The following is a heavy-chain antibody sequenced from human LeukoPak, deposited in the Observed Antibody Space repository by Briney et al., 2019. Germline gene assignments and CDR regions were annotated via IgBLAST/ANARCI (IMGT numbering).Heavy chain of an antibody. Sequence: GGSLRLSCAASGFTFSAHYMSWIRQAPGKGLEWGSYISSSGTTIYYADSVKGRFTISRDNAKNSLYLQMNSLRTEDTAVYYCARGDCSSTSCYYFDYWGQGTLVTVSS. V-gene: IGHV3-11*04. J-gene: IGHJ4*02. CDR3: ARGDCSSTSCYYFDY. D-gene: IGHD2-2*01. CDR1: GFTFSAHY. CDR2: ISSSGTTI.